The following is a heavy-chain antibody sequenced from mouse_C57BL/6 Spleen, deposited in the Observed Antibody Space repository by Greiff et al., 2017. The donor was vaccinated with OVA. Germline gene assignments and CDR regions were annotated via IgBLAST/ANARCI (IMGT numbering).Heavy chain of an antibody. V-gene: IGHV5-6*01. CDR2: ISSGGSYT. CDR1: GFTFSSYG. J-gene: IGHJ1*03. CDR3: ARHKGEAYGNYWYFDV. Sequence: EVMLVESGGDLVKPGGSLKLSCAASGFTFSSYGMSWVRQTPDKRLEWVATISSGGSYTYYPDSVKGRFTISRDNAKNTLYLQMSSLKSEDTAMYYGARHKGEAYGNYWYFDVWGTGTTVTVSS. D-gene: IGHD2-1*01.